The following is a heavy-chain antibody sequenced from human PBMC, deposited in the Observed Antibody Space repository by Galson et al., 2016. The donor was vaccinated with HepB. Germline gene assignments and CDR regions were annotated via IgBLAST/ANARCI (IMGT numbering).Heavy chain of an antibody. CDR3: GKHGCLDY. Sequence: SLRLSCAASGFSFSNSGMSWVRQAPGRGLEWVSGIPRSGNATHYADFVKGRFPTSRDNSKNKLDLSMNNLTAGDTAIYYCGKHGCLDYWGQGALVTVSS. D-gene: IGHD4/OR15-4a*01. V-gene: IGHV3-23*05. J-gene: IGHJ4*02. CDR2: IPRSGNAT. CDR1: GFSFSNSG.